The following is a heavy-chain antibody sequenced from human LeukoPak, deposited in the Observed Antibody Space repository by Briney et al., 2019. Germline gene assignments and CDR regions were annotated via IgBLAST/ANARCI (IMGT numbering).Heavy chain of an antibody. V-gene: IGHV1-69*02. CDR3: ARKWYYDFWSGYRD. Sequence: SVKVSCKASGGTFSSYTISWVRQAPGQGLEWMGRIIPILGIANYAQKFQGRVTITADKPTSTAYMELSSLRSEDTAVYYCARKWYYDFWSGYRDWGQGTLVTVSS. J-gene: IGHJ4*02. CDR2: IIPILGIA. CDR1: GGTFSSYT. D-gene: IGHD3-3*01.